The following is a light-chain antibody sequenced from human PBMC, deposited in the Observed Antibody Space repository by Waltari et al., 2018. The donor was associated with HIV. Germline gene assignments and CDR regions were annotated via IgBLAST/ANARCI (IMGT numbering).Light chain of an antibody. V-gene: IGLV1-47*01. Sequence: QSVLTQPPSASGTPGQRVTISCSGSGSIIRSNYENWCQQLPGTAPTLLIYRNNQRPSPGPDRSSGSQSGTSASLVISGLRSDDEADYYCASWGDDLSGPVVFGGGTKLTVL. CDR2: RNN. CDR1: GSIIRSNY. J-gene: IGLJ2*01. CDR3: ASWGDDLSGPVV.